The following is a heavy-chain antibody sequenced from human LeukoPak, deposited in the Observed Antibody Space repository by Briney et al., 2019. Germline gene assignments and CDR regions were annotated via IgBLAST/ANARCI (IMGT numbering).Heavy chain of an antibody. CDR2: IKQAGSEK. D-gene: IGHD2-2*01. CDR3: ARVYQLLWSFHYYYYMDV. CDR1: GFSFCRYW. J-gene: IGHJ6*03. V-gene: IGHV3-7*01. Sequence: GGSLRLSCAASGFSFCRYWMTWVRQAPGKGLEWVAHIKQAGSEKYYVDYVKGRFTISRDNTENSLYLQMNSLRAEDTAVYYCARVYQLLWSFHYYYYMDVWGKGTTVTVSS.